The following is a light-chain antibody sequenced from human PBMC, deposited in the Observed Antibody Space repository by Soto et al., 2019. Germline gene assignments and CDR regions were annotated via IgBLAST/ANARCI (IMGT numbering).Light chain of an antibody. V-gene: IGKV2-28*01. CDR3: MQALQTPT. Sequence: DVVMTQSPLSLPVTPGEPASISCRSSQSLLYSNGYNYLDWYLQKPGQSPQLLIYLGSYRASGVPDRFTGSGSGTDFTLKISRVEAEDVGVYYCMQALQTPTFGQGTKVEIK. J-gene: IGKJ1*01. CDR2: LGS. CDR1: QSLLYSNGYNY.